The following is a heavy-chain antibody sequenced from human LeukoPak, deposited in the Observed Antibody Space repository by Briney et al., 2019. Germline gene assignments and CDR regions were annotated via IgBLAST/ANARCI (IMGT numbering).Heavy chain of an antibody. J-gene: IGHJ4*02. CDR1: GFTFSSYA. V-gene: IGHV3-30-3*01. D-gene: IGHD2-15*01. Sequence: GGSLRLSCAASGFTFSSYAMHWVRQAPGKGLEWVAVISYDGSNKYYADSVKGRFTISRDNSKNTLYLQMNSLRADDTAVFYCAKGAPTHYFDYWGQGTLVTVSS. CDR2: ISYDGSNK. CDR3: AKGAPTHYFDY.